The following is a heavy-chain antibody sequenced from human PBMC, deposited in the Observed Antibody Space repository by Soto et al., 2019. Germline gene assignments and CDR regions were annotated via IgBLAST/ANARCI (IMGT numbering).Heavy chain of an antibody. CDR2: TYYRSKWYI. V-gene: IGHV6-1*01. J-gene: IGHJ4*02. D-gene: IGHD3-10*01. CDR3: AGDRRGAPSGFHY. CDR1: GDSVSSDSAS. Sequence: PWQTLSLTCAISGDSVSSDSASWNWIRQSPSRGLEWLGRTYYRSKWYIDYAVSVKGRITIHPDTSKNQFSLQLNSATPEDTAVYYCAGDRRGAPSGFHYCGQGTLVTVSS.